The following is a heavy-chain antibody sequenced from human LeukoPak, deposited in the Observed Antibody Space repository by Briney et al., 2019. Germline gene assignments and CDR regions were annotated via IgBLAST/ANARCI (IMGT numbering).Heavy chain of an antibody. CDR1: GGPFSGYY. J-gene: IGHJ3*02. CDR2: IYYSGST. Sequence: PSETLSLTCAVYGGPFSGYYWSWIRQHPGKGLEWIGYIYYSGSTYYNPSLKSRVTISVDTSKNQFSLKLSSVTAADTAVYYCARTGSRYYYDSSGPYGSDAFDIWGQGTMVTVSS. D-gene: IGHD3-22*01. V-gene: IGHV4-31*11. CDR3: ARTGSRYYYDSSGPYGSDAFDI.